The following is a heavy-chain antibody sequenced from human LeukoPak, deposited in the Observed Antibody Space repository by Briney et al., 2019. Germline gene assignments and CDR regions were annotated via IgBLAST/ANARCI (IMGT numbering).Heavy chain of an antibody. V-gene: IGHV4-59*01. CDR2: IYYSGST. Sequence: PSETLSLTCTVSGGSISSYYWSWIRQPPGKGLEWIGYIYYSGSTNYNPSLKSRVTISVDTSKNQFSLKLSSVTAADTAVYYCARVETYGEVRPLYGMDVWGQGTTVTVSS. CDR3: ARVETYGEVRPLYGMDV. CDR1: GGSISSYY. J-gene: IGHJ6*02. D-gene: IGHD3-10*01.